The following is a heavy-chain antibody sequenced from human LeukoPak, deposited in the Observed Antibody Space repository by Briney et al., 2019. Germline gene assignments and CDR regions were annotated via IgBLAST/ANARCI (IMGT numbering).Heavy chain of an antibody. V-gene: IGHV3-23*01. CDR2: ISGSGGST. CDR1: GFTFSSYA. Sequence: VGSLRLSCAASGFTFSSYAMSWVRQAPGKGLEWVSAISGSGGSTYYADSVKGRFTISRDNSKNTLYLQMNSLRVEDTAVYYCAKGSGYYPEGSDYWGQGTLVTVSS. J-gene: IGHJ4*02. CDR3: AKGSGYYPEGSDY. D-gene: IGHD3-22*01.